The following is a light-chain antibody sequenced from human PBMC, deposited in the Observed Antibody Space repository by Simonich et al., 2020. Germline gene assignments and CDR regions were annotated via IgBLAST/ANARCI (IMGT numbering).Light chain of an antibody. J-gene: IGKJ1*01. V-gene: IGKV1-5*03. CDR1: QSISSW. CDR3: QQYNSYSQT. Sequence: DIQMTQSPSTLSASVGTRVTITCRASQSISSWLAWYQQKPGKAPKLLIYKASSVESGVPSRFSGSGSGTEFTLTISSLQPDDFATYYCQQYNSYSQTFGQGTKVEIK. CDR2: KAS.